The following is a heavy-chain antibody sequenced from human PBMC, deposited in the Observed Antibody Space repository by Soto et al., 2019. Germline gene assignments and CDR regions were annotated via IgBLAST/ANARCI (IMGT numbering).Heavy chain of an antibody. V-gene: IGHV1-18*01. Sequence: QVQLLQSGAEVKKPGASVRVSCKASGYTFSNYGFSWVRQAPGQGLEWMGWISSYNGNTNYAQNLQGRVTMTTDTSASTAYMELRRLRSDDTAVYYCARDETGTTPFDYWGQGTLVTVSS. J-gene: IGHJ4*02. CDR3: ARDETGTTPFDY. CDR1: GYTFSNYG. D-gene: IGHD1-7*01. CDR2: ISSYNGNT.